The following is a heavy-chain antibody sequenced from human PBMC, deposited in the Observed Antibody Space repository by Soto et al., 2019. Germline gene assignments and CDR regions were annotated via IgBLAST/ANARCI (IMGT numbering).Heavy chain of an antibody. CDR3: AKDQLLCSGGSGYSVMSY. Sequence: QVQLVESGGGVVQPGRSLRLSCAASGFTFSSYGMHWVRQAPGKGLEWVAVISYDGSNKYYADSVKGRFTISRDNSKNTLYRQMNSLRAEDTAVYYCAKDQLLCSGGSGYSVMSYWGQGTLVTVSS. D-gene: IGHD2-15*01. V-gene: IGHV3-30*18. CDR1: GFTFSSYG. CDR2: ISYDGSNK. J-gene: IGHJ4*02.